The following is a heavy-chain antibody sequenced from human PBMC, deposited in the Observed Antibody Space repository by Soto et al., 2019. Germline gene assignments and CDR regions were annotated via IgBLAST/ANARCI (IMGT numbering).Heavy chain of an antibody. CDR2: VYYSGSV. J-gene: IGHJ5*02. D-gene: IGHD3-10*01. CDR1: GVSLTGYH. Sequence: SETLSLTCNVSGVSLTGYHWNWIRQPPGKTLEWIGFVYYSGSVSYNPSLKGRASISVDRSKNQFSLRLTSVTAADTAVYYCARRLNLGSFDHWGKGTRVTVSS. V-gene: IGHV4-59*01. CDR3: ARRLNLGSFDH.